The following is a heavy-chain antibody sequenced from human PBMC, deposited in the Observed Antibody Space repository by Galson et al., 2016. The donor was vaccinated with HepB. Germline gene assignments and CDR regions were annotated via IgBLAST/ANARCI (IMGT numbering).Heavy chain of an antibody. D-gene: IGHD3-10*01. V-gene: IGHV4-31*03. Sequence: TLSLTCTVSGGSISNGGYYWTWIRQHPGKGLEWIGFIHYSGSTYYNPSLKSRVTISVDMSKNQFSLKLTSLTAADTAVYYCARANLAFGTLGDYWGQGTLVTVSS. J-gene: IGHJ4*02. CDR1: GGSISNGGYY. CDR3: ARANLAFGTLGDY. CDR2: IHYSGST.